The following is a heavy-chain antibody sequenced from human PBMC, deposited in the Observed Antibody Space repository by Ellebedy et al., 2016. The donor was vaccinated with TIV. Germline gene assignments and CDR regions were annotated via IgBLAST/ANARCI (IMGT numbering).Heavy chain of an antibody. CDR3: ARDIHILVDY. D-gene: IGHD2-21*01. Sequence: GESLKISXAASGFTFSTYDMNWVRQAPGKGLEWVSSISSRSSYKYYADSVKGRFTISRDNSKNTLYLQMNNLRAEDTAVYYCARDIHILVDYWGQGTLVTVSS. J-gene: IGHJ4*02. V-gene: IGHV3-21*01. CDR2: ISSRSSYK. CDR1: GFTFSTYD.